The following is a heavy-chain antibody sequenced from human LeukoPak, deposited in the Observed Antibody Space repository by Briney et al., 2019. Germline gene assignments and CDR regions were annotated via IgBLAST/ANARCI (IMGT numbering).Heavy chain of an antibody. CDR3: ARDLYCSGGSCYNDY. V-gene: IGHV1-2*02. D-gene: IGHD2-15*01. CDR1: GYTFTGYY. J-gene: IGHJ4*02. CDR2: INPNSGGT. Sequence: ASVKVSCKASGYTFTGYYMHWVRQAPGQGLEWMGWINPNSGGTNYAQKFQGRVTMTRDTSISTAYMELSRLRSDDTAVYYCARDLYCSGGSCYNDYWGQGTLVTASS.